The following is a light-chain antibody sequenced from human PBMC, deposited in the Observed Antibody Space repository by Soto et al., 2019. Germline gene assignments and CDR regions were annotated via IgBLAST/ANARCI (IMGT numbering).Light chain of an antibody. J-gene: IGKJ3*01. Sequence: EIVLTQSPGTLSLSPGERATHSCRASQSVSSSYLAWYQQKPGQAPRLLIYGASSRATGSPDRFSGSGSGTDFTLTISRLEPEDFAVYYCQQYGSSLFTFGPGTKVDIK. CDR2: GAS. CDR3: QQYGSSLFT. V-gene: IGKV3-20*01. CDR1: QSVSSSY.